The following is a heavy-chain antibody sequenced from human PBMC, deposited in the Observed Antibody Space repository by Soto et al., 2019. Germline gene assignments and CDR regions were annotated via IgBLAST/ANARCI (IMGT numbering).Heavy chain of an antibody. J-gene: IGHJ5*02. D-gene: IGHD6-13*01. Sequence: QVWLQESNPGLVKPSETLSLTCTVSGGSISSYYWSWIRQSPGKGLEWIGYIYYSGSTNYNPSLKRRVTISVDTSKKQLSLKLSSVTAADSAVYYCARAIAAAGISRPGWFDPWGQGTLVTVSS. CDR1: GGSISSYY. CDR3: ARAIAAAGISRPGWFDP. V-gene: IGHV4-59*01. CDR2: IYYSGST.